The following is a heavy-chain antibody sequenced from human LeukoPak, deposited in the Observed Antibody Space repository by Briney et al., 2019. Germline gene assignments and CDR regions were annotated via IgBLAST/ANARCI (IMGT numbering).Heavy chain of an antibody. J-gene: IGHJ2*01. Sequence: ERSLRLSCAASGFTFSSSGMHWVRQAPGKGLEWVAVIWYDGSSKYYADSVEGRFTISRDNSKNTLYLQMNSLRAEDTAVYYCARAPTTNWGSSYFDLWGRGTLVIVSS. V-gene: IGHV3-33*01. CDR2: IWYDGSSK. D-gene: IGHD7-27*01. CDR3: ARAPTTNWGSSYFDL. CDR1: GFTFSSSG.